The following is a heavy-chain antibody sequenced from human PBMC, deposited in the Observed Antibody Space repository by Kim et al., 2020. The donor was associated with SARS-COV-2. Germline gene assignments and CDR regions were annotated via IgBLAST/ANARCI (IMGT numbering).Heavy chain of an antibody. D-gene: IGHD3-10*01. V-gene: IGHV3-33*01. J-gene: IGHJ6*02. CDR2: IWYDGSNK. CDR3: ARSITMVRGVITEVYYYYGMDV. Sequence: GGSLRLSCAASGFTFSSYGMHWVRQAPGKGLEWVAVIWYDGSNKYYADSVKGRFTISRDNSKNTLYLQMNSLRAEDTAVYYCARSITMVRGVITEVYYYYGMDVWGQGTTVTVSS. CDR1: GFTFSSYG.